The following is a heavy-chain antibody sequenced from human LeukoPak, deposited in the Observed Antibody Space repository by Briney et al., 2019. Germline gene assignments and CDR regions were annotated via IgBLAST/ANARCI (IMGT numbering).Heavy chain of an antibody. V-gene: IGHV4-59*01. J-gene: IGHJ3*02. CDR2: IYYSGST. D-gene: IGHD3-22*01. CDR3: ARGLYYYDSSGPPASDAFDI. CDR1: GGSISSYY. Sequence: SETLSLTCTVSGGSISSYYWRWIRQPPGKGLEWIGYIYYSGSTNYNPSLKSRVTISVDTSKNQFSLKLSSVTAADTAVYYCARGLYYYDSSGPPASDAFDIWGQGTMVTVSS.